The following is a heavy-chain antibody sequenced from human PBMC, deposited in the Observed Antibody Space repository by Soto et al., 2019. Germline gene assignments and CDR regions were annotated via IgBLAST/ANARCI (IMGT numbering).Heavy chain of an antibody. Sequence: QVQLQQWGAGLLKPSETLSLTCAVYGGSFSGYYWSWIRQPPGKGLEWIGEINHSGSTHYNPSLNSRVTLSVDTSKNQSSLKLSSVTAADTAVYYCARGRAQQLAQTTPRYFDLWGRGTLVTVSS. CDR3: ARGRAQQLAQTTPRYFDL. CDR2: INHSGST. CDR1: GGSFSGYY. V-gene: IGHV4-34*01. J-gene: IGHJ2*01. D-gene: IGHD6-13*01.